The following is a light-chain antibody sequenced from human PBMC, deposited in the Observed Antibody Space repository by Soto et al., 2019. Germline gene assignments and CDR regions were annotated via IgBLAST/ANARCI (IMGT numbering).Light chain of an antibody. CDR3: SSYAGSNNWV. Sequence: QSALTQPHSASGSPGQSVTISCTGTSSDVGGYNYVSWYQQHPGKAPKLMIYEVSKRPSGVPDRFSGSKSGNTASLTVSGLHAEDEADYYCSSYAGSNNWVFGGGTKLTVL. J-gene: IGLJ3*02. CDR1: SSDVGGYNY. V-gene: IGLV2-8*01. CDR2: EVS.